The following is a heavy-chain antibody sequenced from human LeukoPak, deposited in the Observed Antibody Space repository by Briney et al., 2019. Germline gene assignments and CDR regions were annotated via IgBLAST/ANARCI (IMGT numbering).Heavy chain of an antibody. J-gene: IGHJ3*02. CDR2: MYDSGSS. V-gene: IGHV4-59*01. D-gene: IGHD1-26*01. CDR3: AREKDTGSNHAKIRYDI. CDR1: GVSIRNYY. Sequence: SETLSLTCTVSGVSIRNYYWRWLRQPPGKGVEWIGCMYDSGSSNYNPSFKSRVTISVDTSKNQFTLKLTSATDAHTAVYYCAREKDTGSNHAKIRYDIWGQGTVVTVSS.